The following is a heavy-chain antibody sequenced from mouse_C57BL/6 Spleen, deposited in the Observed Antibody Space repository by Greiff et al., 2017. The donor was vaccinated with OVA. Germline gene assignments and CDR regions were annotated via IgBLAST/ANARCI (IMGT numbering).Heavy chain of an antibody. CDR3: ARRLEPYYAMDY. Sequence: QVQLKQPGAELVKPGASVKLSCKASGYTFTSYWMHWVKQRPGQGLEWIGMIHPNSGSTNYNEKFKSKATLTVDKSSSTAYMQLSSLTSEDSAVYYCARRLEPYYAMDYWGQGTSVTVSS. D-gene: IGHD1-2*01. CDR2: IHPNSGST. J-gene: IGHJ4*01. V-gene: IGHV1-64*01. CDR1: GYTFTSYW.